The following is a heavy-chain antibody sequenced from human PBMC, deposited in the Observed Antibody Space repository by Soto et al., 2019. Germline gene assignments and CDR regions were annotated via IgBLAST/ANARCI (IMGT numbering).Heavy chain of an antibody. D-gene: IGHD4-17*01. Sequence: GGSLRLSCAASGFTFSSYSMNWVRQAPGKGLEWVSSISSSSSYIYYADSVKGRFTIPRDNAKNSLYLQMNSLRAEDTAVYYCARDDYLDRATVLDYWGQGTLVTVSS. V-gene: IGHV3-21*01. J-gene: IGHJ4*02. CDR2: ISSSSSYI. CDR1: GFTFSSYS. CDR3: ARDDYLDRATVLDY.